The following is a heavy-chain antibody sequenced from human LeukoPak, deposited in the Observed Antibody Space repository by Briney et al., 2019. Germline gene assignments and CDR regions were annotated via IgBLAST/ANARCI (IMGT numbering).Heavy chain of an antibody. CDR1: GFTFSSYW. V-gene: IGHV3-7*01. Sequence: GGSLRLSCAASGFTFSSYWMSWVRQAPGKGLEWEAKMKGSEEYYVDSVQGRFTISRDNAKNSVYLQMNSLRVDDTAVYYCTRWARYCSEGSYYSWFDPWGQGTLVTVSS. J-gene: IGHJ5*02. CDR3: TRWARYCSEGSYYSWFDP. D-gene: IGHD2-15*01. CDR2: MKGSEE.